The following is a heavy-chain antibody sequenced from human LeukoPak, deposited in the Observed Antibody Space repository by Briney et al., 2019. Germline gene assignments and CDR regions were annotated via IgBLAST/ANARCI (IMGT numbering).Heavy chain of an antibody. Sequence: SETLSLTCAVSGYSISSGYYWGWIRQPPGKGLEWIGSIYHSGSTYYNPSLKSRVTISVDTSKNQFSLKLSSVTAADTAVYYYARDRELLWFGELSEYYYMDVWGKGTTVTVSS. CDR1: GYSISSGYY. D-gene: IGHD3-10*01. J-gene: IGHJ6*03. CDR3: ARDRELLWFGELSEYYYMDV. V-gene: IGHV4-38-2*02. CDR2: IYHSGST.